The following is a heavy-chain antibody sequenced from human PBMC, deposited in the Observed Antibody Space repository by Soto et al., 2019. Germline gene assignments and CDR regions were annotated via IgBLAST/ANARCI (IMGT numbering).Heavy chain of an antibody. Sequence: GAALKISCETSGYSSTNFLIRWGRHIPGKVLGWVGRIDPSDSYTNYKQSFEGHVTFPATESINTASRQWSSLNASDAAMYYCARHRDPDSPFMVVTTMCLDYWARGTLVTVSS. J-gene: IGHJ4*02. CDR1: GYSSTNFL. CDR2: IDPSDSYT. D-gene: IGHD2-21*02. V-gene: IGHV5-10-1*01. CDR3: ARHRDPDSPFMVVTTMCLDY.